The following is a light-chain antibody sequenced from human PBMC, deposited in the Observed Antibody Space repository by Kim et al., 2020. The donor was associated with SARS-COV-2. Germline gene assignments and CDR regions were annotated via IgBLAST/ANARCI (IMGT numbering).Light chain of an antibody. CDR2: DTS. CDR1: QSVGTL. V-gene: IGKV3-11*01. Sequence: EIVLTQSPVTLSLSPGERATLSCRASQSVGTLLAWYQQKPGQAPRLLIYDTSKRATGIPARFSGSGSGTDFTLTISSLEPEDFAVYYCQKRSNWPPKFTFGPGTKVDIK. J-gene: IGKJ3*01. CDR3: QKRSNWPPKFT.